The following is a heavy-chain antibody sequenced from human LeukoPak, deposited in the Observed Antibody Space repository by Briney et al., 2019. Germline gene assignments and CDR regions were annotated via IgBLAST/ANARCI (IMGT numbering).Heavy chain of an antibody. CDR2: ISSSGSTI. J-gene: IGHJ4*02. CDR3: ARGKFDFDY. D-gene: IGHD3-16*01. CDR1: GFTFSSYE. Sequence: PGGSLRLSCAASGFTFSSYEMNWVRQAPGKGLEWVSYISSSGSTIYYADSVKGRFTISRDNAKTSLYLQMNSLRAEDTAVYYCARGKFDFDYWGQGTLVTVSS. V-gene: IGHV3-48*03.